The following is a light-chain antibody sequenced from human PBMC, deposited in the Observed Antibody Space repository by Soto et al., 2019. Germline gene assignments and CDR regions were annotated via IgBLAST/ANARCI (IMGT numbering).Light chain of an antibody. J-gene: IGLJ1*01. V-gene: IGLV2-8*01. CDR3: SSYAGRNSV. Sequence: QSALTQPPSASGSPGQSVTISCTGTSRDVGGYNYVSWYRQRPGKAPKLIIYEVSKRPSGVPDRFSGSKSGNTASLTVSGLQAEDEADYYCSSYAGRNSVLGSGTKDTVL. CDR1: SRDVGGYNY. CDR2: EVS.